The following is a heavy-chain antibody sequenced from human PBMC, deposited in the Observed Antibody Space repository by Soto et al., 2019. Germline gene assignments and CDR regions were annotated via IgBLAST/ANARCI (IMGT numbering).Heavy chain of an antibody. CDR2: ISYDGSNK. D-gene: IGHD6-6*01. CDR1: GFTFSSYS. CDR3: ARDRGSSSSEWYYYYGMDV. Sequence: PGGSLSLSCASSGFTFSSYSMHWVRQAPGKGLEWVAVISYDGSNKYYADSVKGRFTISRDNSKNTLYLQMNSLRAEDTAVYYCARDRGSSSSEWYYYYGMDVWGQGTTVTVSS. V-gene: IGHV3-30-3*01. J-gene: IGHJ6*02.